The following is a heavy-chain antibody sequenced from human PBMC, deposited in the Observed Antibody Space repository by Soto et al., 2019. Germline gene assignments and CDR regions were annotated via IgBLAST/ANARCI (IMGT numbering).Heavy chain of an antibody. D-gene: IGHD3-22*01. CDR1: GYSFAGYW. J-gene: IGHJ4*02. Sequence: GESLKISCKGSGYSFAGYWITWVRQKPGKGLEWMGRIDPSDSQTYYSPSFRGHVTISATKSITTVFLQWSSLRASDTAMYYRARQIYDSDTGPNFQYYFDSWGQGTPVTVSS. CDR2: IDPSDSQT. V-gene: IGHV5-10-1*01. CDR3: ARQIYDSDTGPNFQYYFDS.